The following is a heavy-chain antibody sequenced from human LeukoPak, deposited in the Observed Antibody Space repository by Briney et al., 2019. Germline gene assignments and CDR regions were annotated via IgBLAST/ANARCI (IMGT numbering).Heavy chain of an antibody. CDR1: GFTFSSYG. J-gene: IGHJ3*02. CDR2: ISYDGSNK. Sequence: PGGSLRLSCAASGFTFSSYGMHWVRQAPGKGLEWVAVISYDGSNKYYADSVKGRFTISRDNSKNTLYLQMNSLRAEDTAVYYCARDLRSVSRYDVFDIWGLGTMVTVSS. CDR3: ARDLRSVSRYDVFDI. V-gene: IGHV3-30*03. D-gene: IGHD3-3*01.